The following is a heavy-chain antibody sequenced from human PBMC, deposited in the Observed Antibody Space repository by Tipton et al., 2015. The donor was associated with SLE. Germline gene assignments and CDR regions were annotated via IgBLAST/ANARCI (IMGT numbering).Heavy chain of an antibody. CDR2: ICYSGST. Sequence: TLSLTCTVSGGSISSGDYYWSWIRQPPGKGLEWIGYICYSGSTNYNPSLKSRVIISVDTSKNQFSLKLSSVTAADTAVYYCARVAYSSSPPDYWGQGTLVTVSS. CDR1: GGSISSGDYY. J-gene: IGHJ4*02. CDR3: ARVAYSSSPPDY. V-gene: IGHV4-61*08. D-gene: IGHD6-6*01.